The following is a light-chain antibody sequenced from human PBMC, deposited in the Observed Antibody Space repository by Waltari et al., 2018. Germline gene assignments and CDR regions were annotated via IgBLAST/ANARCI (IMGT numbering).Light chain of an antibody. CDR1: SSDIGAYNF. Sequence: QSALTQPASVSRSPGQSITISCPGSSSDIGAYNFVSWYQQHPGKAPQLMLYDVSQLPAGVSNRFSGSKSGNTASLTIYGVQVEDEADYFCSSYTTTSIVVFGGGTELTIL. CDR2: DVS. CDR3: SSYTTTSIVV. J-gene: IGLJ2*01. V-gene: IGLV2-14*03.